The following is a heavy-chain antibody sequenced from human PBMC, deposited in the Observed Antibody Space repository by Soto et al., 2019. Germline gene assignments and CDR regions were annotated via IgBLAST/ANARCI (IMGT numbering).Heavy chain of an antibody. J-gene: IGHJ4*02. D-gene: IGHD3-3*01. Sequence: ASVKVSCKTSGYTFTNYVVDWVRQAPGQGLEWMGWINSGNGNTKYSEKFQGRVTITRDTSASTAYMELNSLTSEDTAVYYCARGLTIFGVVIGYWGQGTLVTDSS. CDR1: GYTFTNYV. CDR3: ARGLTIFGVVIGY. CDR2: INSGNGNT. V-gene: IGHV1-3*01.